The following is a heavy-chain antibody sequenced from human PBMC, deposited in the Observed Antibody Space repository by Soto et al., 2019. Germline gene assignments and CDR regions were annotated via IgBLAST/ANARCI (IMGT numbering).Heavy chain of an antibody. CDR2: ISSTGALM. D-gene: IGHD3-10*01. CDR3: AGDLLFDP. J-gene: IGHJ5*02. V-gene: IGHV3-21*01. Sequence: PGGSLRLSCAASGFIFSQYSMNWVRQAPGKGLEWVSSISSTGALMYYADSVKGRVTITRDTSASTAYMELSSLRSEDTAVYYCAGDLLFDPWGQGTLVTVSS. CDR1: GFIFSQYS.